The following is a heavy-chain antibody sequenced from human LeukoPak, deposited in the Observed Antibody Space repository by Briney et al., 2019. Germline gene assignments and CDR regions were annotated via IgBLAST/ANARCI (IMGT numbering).Heavy chain of an antibody. CDR3: ARAGYCSGGSCYGSDY. J-gene: IGHJ4*02. CDR1: GFTFSSYG. V-gene: IGHV3-33*01. Sequence: GGSLGLSRAASGFTFSSYGMHWVRQAPGKGLEWVAAIWYDGSIQYYADSVKGRFTISRDNSKNTLYLQMDSLRAEDTAVYYCARAGYCSGGSCYGSDYWGQGTLVSVSS. CDR2: IWYDGSIQ. D-gene: IGHD2-15*01.